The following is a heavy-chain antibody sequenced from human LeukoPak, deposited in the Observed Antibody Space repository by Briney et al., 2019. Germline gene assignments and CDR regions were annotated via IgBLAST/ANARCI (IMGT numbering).Heavy chain of an antibody. D-gene: IGHD3-22*01. CDR2: IYPGDSDT. Sequence: PGESLKISCKGSGYSFTSYWIGWVRQMPGKGLEWMGIIYPGDSDTRYSPPFQGQVTISADKSISTAYLQWSSLKASDTAMYYCARLPMDYYDSSGLPDYWGQGTLVTVSS. V-gene: IGHV5-51*01. CDR1: GYSFTSYW. J-gene: IGHJ4*02. CDR3: ARLPMDYYDSSGLPDY.